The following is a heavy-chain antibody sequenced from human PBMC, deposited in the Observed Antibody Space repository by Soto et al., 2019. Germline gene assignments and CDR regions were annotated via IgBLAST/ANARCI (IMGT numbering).Heavy chain of an antibody. CDR1: TGSVSSGGYH. CDR2: IYYSGST. J-gene: IGHJ3*02. CDR3: ARGYSSSWYSAFDI. Sequence: SETLSLTCTVSTGSVSSGGYHWSWIRQHPGKGLEWIGYIYYSGSTYYNPSLKSRVTISVDTSKNQFSLNLSSVTAADTAVYYCARGYSSSWYSAFDIWGQGTMVTVS. D-gene: IGHD6-13*01. V-gene: IGHV4-31*03.